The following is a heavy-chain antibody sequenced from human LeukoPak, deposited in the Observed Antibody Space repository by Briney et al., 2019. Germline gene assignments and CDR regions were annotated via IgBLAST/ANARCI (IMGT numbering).Heavy chain of an antibody. Sequence: SETLSLTCTVSGGSVGSTTYCWSWVRQPPGKGLEWIGYIYYSGSTNYNPSLKSRVTISVDTSKNQFSLRLTSVTSADTAVYYCARVTGRELYFYYWGQGTLVTVSS. J-gene: IGHJ4*02. V-gene: IGHV4-61*01. D-gene: IGHD5-24*01. CDR3: ARVTGRELYFYY. CDR2: IYYSGST. CDR1: GGSVGSTTYC.